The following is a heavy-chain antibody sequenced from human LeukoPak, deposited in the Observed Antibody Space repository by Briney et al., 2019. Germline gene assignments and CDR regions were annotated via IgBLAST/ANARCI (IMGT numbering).Heavy chain of an antibody. J-gene: IGHJ6*03. CDR3: AKGVISSSWTYYYYYYMDV. CDR2: IRYDGSNK. CDR1: GFTFSSYG. D-gene: IGHD6-13*01. Sequence: PGGSLRLSCAASGFTFSSYGMHWVRQAPGKGLEWVAFIRYDGSNKYYADSVKGRFTISRDNSKNTLYLQMNSLRAEDTAVYYCAKGVISSSWTYYYYYYMDVWGKGTTVTISS. V-gene: IGHV3-30*02.